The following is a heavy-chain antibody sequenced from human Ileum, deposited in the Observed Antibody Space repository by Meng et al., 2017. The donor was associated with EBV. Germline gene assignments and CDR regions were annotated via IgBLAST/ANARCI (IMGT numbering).Heavy chain of an antibody. J-gene: IGHJ4*02. V-gene: IGHV1-2*02. CDR3: ARDGAGGNSFDF. CDR2: IYPNSGGT. Sequence: QEQLVEFGAEVKKPGASVKVSCKASGYSFTGHYLHWVRQAPGQGLEWVGWIYPNSGGTRYAQKFEGRVTMTRDTSITTAYMELSSLKSDDTAVYYCARDGAGGNSFDFWGQGTLVTVSS. CDR1: GYSFTGHY. D-gene: IGHD3-16*01.